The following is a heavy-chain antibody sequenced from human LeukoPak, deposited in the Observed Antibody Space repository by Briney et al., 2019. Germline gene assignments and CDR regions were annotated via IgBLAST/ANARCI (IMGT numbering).Heavy chain of an antibody. CDR1: GGSISSGGYY. Sequence: SQTLSLTCTVSGGSISSGGYYWSWIRQHPGEGLEWIGYIYYSGSTYYNPSLKSRVTISVDTSKNQFSLKLSSVTAADTAVYYCARDSGGDYYYYGMDVWGQGTTVTVSS. V-gene: IGHV4-31*03. CDR2: IYYSGST. CDR3: ARDSGGDYYYYGMDV. J-gene: IGHJ6*02. D-gene: IGHD4-17*01.